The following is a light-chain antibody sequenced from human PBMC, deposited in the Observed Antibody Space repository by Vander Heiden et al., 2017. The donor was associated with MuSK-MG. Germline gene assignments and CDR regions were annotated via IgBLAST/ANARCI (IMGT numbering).Light chain of an antibody. Sequence: DIQMTQSPSSLSASVGDRVTITCRASQSISSYLNWYQQKPGKAPKLLIYAASSLQSGVPSRFSGSGSGTDFTLTIIRRQPEDFATYYCRLRDSTPPAFGQGTLLEIK. J-gene: IGKJ5*01. V-gene: IGKV1-39*01. CDR2: AAS. CDR3: RLRDSTPPA. CDR1: QSISSY.